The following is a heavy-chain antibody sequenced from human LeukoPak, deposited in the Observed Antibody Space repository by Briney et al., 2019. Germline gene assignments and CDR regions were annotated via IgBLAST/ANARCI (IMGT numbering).Heavy chain of an antibody. V-gene: IGHV1-46*03. CDR2: INPSGGSS. J-gene: IGHJ4*02. CDR1: GYTFTSYY. Sequence: GASVKVSCKASGYTFTSYYMHWVRQAPGQGLEWMGIINPSGGSSSYAQKFQGRVTMTRDTSTSTVYMELGSLRSEDTAVYYCAREDSGWQTDYWGQGTLVTVSS. CDR3: AREDSGWQTDY. D-gene: IGHD6-19*01.